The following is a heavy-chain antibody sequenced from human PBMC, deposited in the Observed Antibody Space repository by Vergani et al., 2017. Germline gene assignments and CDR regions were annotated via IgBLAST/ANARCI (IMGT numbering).Heavy chain of an antibody. CDR1: GFTFSSYG. D-gene: IGHD2-15*01. V-gene: IGHV3-33*01. Sequence: QVQLVESGGGVVQPGRSLRLSCAASGFTFSSYGMHWVRQAPGKGLEWVAVIWYDGSNKYYADSVKGRFTISRDNSKNTLYLQMNSLRAEDTAVYYCARDEDLGYCSGGSCTGGNGMDVWGQGTTVTVSS. CDR3: ARDEDLGYCSGGSCTGGNGMDV. CDR2: IWYDGSNK. J-gene: IGHJ6*02.